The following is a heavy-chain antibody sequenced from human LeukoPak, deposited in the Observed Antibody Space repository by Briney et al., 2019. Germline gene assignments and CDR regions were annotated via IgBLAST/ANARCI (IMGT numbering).Heavy chain of an antibody. V-gene: IGHV3-30*18. J-gene: IGHJ4*02. D-gene: IGHD2-21*01. Sequence: SGGSLRLSCAASGFTFSSYGMHWVRQAPGKGLEWVAVISYDGSNKYYADSVKGRFTISRDNSKNTLYLQMNSLGAEDTALYYCAKPGEASNYYFDYWGQGALVTVSS. CDR2: ISYDGSNK. CDR1: GFTFSSYG. CDR3: AKPGEASNYYFDY.